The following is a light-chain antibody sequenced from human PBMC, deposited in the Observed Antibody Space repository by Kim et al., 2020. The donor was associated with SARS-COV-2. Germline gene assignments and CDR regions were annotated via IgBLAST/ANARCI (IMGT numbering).Light chain of an antibody. V-gene: IGLV3-1*01. Sequence: SYELTQPPSVSVSPGQTASITCSGDKLGDKYACWYQQKPGQSPVLVIYHDSKRPSGIPERFSGSNSGNTATLTISGTQAMDEADYYCQAWDSSTDNWVFGGGTQLTVL. CDR1: KLGDKY. CDR3: QAWDSSTDNWV. CDR2: HDS. J-gene: IGLJ3*02.